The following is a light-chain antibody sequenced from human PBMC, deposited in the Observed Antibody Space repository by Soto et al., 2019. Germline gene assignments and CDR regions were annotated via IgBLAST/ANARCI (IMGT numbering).Light chain of an antibody. J-gene: IGKJ1*01. CDR2: RAS. CDR3: QQYNRYSPWT. CDR1: QSVSSS. Sequence: EIQMTQSPSNLSASVGDGVSIXCRASQSVSSSFAWYQQKTGKAPKLLIPRASSLESAVLSRLSGSGSGKESTLTIRSLQPDDFATYYCQQYNRYSPWTFGQGTKVDIK. V-gene: IGKV1-5*03.